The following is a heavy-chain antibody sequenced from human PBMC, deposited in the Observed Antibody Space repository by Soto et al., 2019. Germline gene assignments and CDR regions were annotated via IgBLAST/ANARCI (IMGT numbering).Heavy chain of an antibody. D-gene: IGHD3-10*01. J-gene: IGHJ4*02. CDR2: IRSKANSYAT. V-gene: IGHV3-73*01. CDR1: GFTFSGSA. Sequence: GGSLRLSCAASGFTFSGSAMHWVRQASGKGLEWVGRIRSKANSYATAYAASVKGRFTISRDDSKNTAYLQMNSLKTEYTAVYYCTTHPMVRGENLDYWGQGTLVTVSS. CDR3: TTHPMVRGENLDY.